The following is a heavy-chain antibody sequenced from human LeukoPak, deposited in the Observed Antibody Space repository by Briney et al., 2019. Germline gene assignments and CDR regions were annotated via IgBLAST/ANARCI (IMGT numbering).Heavy chain of an antibody. CDR3: ARLTNMDKDVTPNYDMEV. V-gene: IGHV4-59*01. CDR1: GGSISSYY. CDR2: IYYSGST. D-gene: IGHD2-8*01. Sequence: SETLSLTCTVSGGSISSYYWSWIRQPPGKGLEWIGYIYYSGSTNYNPSLKSRATISVDTSKSQFSLKLSSVTAADTAVYYCARLTNMDKDVTPNYDMEVRGKRTTVTVPS. J-gene: IGHJ6*04.